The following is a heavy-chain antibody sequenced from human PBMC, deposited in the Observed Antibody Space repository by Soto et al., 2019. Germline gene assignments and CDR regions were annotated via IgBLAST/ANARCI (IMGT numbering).Heavy chain of an antibody. D-gene: IGHD1-1*01. CDR3: AKFAATYGINAINV. Sequence: PAETRKISCQGSEYTCTNFWVGQFRPLPGKGLEWMGIIYPRDAHTTYSTSLQGQVTISDNKALNSAFLRWSSLKATDTATYDCAKFAATYGINAINVWGRGTRVTVSS. CDR2: IYPRDAHT. V-gene: IGHV5-51*01. CDR1: EYTCTNFW. J-gene: IGHJ3*01.